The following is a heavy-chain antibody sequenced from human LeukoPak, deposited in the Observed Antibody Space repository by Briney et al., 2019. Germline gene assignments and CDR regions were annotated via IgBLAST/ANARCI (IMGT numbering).Heavy chain of an antibody. CDR2: ISYDGSNK. CDR1: GFTFSSYG. CDR3: AKDHGIAVAGIDY. Sequence: PGRSLRLSCAASGFTFSSYGMHWVRQAPGKGLEWVAVISYDGSNKYYADSVKGRFTISRDNSKNTLYLQMNSLRAEDTAVYYCAKDHGIAVAGIDYWGQGTLVTVSS. J-gene: IGHJ4*02. V-gene: IGHV3-30*18. D-gene: IGHD6-19*01.